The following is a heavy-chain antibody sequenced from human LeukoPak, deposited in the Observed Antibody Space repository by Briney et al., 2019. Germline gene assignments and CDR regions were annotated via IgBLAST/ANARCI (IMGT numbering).Heavy chain of an antibody. D-gene: IGHD3-10*01. CDR1: GGSFSDFY. J-gene: IGHJ6*03. CDR2: INHSGNT. Sequence: PSETLSLTCAVYGGSFSDFYCTWISQPPGKGLEWIGEINHSGNTKYNPSLKSRVTILLDTSKNQFSLKVRSVTAADTAVYYCATTRGVITLDGYHYYIDVWGKGTTVTVSS. CDR3: ATTRGVITLDGYHYYIDV. V-gene: IGHV4-34*01.